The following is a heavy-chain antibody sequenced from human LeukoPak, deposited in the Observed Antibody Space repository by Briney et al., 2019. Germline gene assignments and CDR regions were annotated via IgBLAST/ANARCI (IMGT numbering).Heavy chain of an antibody. CDR2: ISSSGSTI. Sequence: TGGSLRLSCAASGFTFSDYYMSWIRQAPGKGLEWVAYISSSGSTIYYADSVKGRFTISRDNAKNSLYLQMNSLRAEDTAVYYCARDRYTGELLGDAFDIWGQGTMVTVSS. CDR3: ARDRYTGELLGDAFDI. J-gene: IGHJ3*02. D-gene: IGHD3-10*01. CDR1: GFTFSDYY. V-gene: IGHV3-11*04.